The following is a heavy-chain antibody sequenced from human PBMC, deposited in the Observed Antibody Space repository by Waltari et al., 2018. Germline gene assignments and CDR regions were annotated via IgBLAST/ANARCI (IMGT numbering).Heavy chain of an antibody. Sequence: QVQLQESGPSLMKPSETLSRICTVPAGSISGFYWSWVRQPPGKGLDWIGYIYYTGSTNFNPSLKSRVTMSVDTSKNQFSLKLSSVTAADTAFYYCARGGGGDWEWFDPWGQGTLVTVSS. J-gene: IGHJ5*02. CDR2: IYYTGST. V-gene: IGHV4-59*01. CDR3: ARGGGGDWEWFDP. CDR1: AGSISGFY. D-gene: IGHD2-21*02.